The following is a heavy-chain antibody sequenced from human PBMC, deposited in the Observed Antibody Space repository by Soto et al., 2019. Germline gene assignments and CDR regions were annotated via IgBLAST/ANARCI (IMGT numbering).Heavy chain of an antibody. J-gene: IGHJ6*02. CDR1: GFTFGDYS. V-gene: IGHV3-49*04. CDR2: IRSKAYGGTT. D-gene: IGHD3-22*01. Sequence: PGGSLRLSCTASGFTFGDYSMNWVRQAPGKGLEWVGFIRSKAYGGTTEYAASVKGRFTISRDDSKSIAYLQMNSLKTEDRAVYYCSRMDDTSGFGFFYYGMDVWGQGTTVTVSS. CDR3: SRMDDTSGFGFFYYGMDV.